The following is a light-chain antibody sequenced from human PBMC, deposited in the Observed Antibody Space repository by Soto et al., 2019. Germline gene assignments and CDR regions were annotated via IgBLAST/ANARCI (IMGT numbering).Light chain of an antibody. CDR3: AAWDDSLNSYV. Sequence: QSVLTQPPSASGTPRQRVTISCSGNTSNIGSNTVNWYQQLPGTAPKLLIYTNNLRPSRVPDRFSGSKSGTSASLAISGLQSEDEADYYCAAWDDSLNSYVFGIGTKLTVL. J-gene: IGLJ1*01. V-gene: IGLV1-44*01. CDR2: TNN. CDR1: TSNIGSNT.